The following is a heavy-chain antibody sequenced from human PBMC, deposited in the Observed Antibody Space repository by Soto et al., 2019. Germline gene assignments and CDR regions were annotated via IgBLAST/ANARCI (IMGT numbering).Heavy chain of an antibody. CDR3: ARDTRGYSYGFDY. Sequence: SETLSLTCTVSGDSISSYYWSWIRQPPGKGLEWIGYIYYSGSTNYNPSLKSRVTISVDTSKNQFSLKLSSVTAADTAVYYCARDTRGYSYGFDYWGQGTLVTVSS. V-gene: IGHV4-59*12. D-gene: IGHD5-18*01. CDR1: GDSISSYY. J-gene: IGHJ4*02. CDR2: IYYSGST.